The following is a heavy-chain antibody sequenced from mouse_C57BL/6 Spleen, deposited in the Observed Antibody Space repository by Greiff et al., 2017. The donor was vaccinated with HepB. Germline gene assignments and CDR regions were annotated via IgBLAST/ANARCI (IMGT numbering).Heavy chain of an antibody. Sequence: QVQLKESGAELVKPGASVKLSCKASGYTFTSYWMQWVKQRPGQGLEWIGEIDPSDSYTNYNQKFKGKATLTVDTSSSTAYMQLSSLTSEDSAVYYCARGVEGLRYFDVWGTGTTVTVSS. V-gene: IGHV1-50*01. J-gene: IGHJ1*03. CDR1: GYTFTSYW. CDR2: IDPSDSYT. D-gene: IGHD3-3*01. CDR3: ARGVEGLRYFDV.